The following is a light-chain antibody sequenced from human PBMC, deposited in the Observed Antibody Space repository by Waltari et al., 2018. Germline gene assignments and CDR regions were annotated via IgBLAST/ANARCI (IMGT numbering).Light chain of an antibody. V-gene: IGKV1-17*03. J-gene: IGKJ4*01. CDR3: QQHNSHPLT. CDR2: AAS. Sequence: DIQMTQSQSSLSASVGDRVTITCRASQTISSYLAWYQRKPGRVPKLLIYAASSVESGVPSRFSGSGSGTAFTLTISSLQPEDFATYYCQQHNSHPLTFGGGTKVEIK. CDR1: QTISSY.